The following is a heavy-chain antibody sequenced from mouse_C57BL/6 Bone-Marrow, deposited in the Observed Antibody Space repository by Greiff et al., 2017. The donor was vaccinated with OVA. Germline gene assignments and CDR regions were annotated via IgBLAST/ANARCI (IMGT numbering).Heavy chain of an antibody. D-gene: IGHD1-1*01. Sequence: VQLQQPGAELVKPGASVKLSCKASGYTFTSYWMQWVKQRPGQGLEWIGEIDPSDSYTNYNQKLKGKATLTVETSSSTAYMQLSSLTSEDSAVYYCASYYYGSGDYWGQGTTLTVSS. J-gene: IGHJ2*01. V-gene: IGHV1-50*01. CDR3: ASYYYGSGDY. CDR1: GYTFTSYW. CDR2: IDPSDSYT.